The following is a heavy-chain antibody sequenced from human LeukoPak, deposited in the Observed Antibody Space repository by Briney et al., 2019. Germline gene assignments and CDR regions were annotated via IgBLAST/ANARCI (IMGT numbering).Heavy chain of an antibody. CDR2: INHSGSA. J-gene: IGHJ4*02. D-gene: IGHD3-22*01. V-gene: IGHV4-34*01. Sequence: PSETLSLTCAAYGGSFSAYYWTWIRQPPGKGLEWMGEINHSGSAKYNPSLQSRVTISVNTSKNQLSLKLTSVTAADTAVYYCARGIRYDYDSSAYVPFFFDYWGQGTLVTVSS. CDR3: ARGIRYDYDSSAYVPFFFDY. CDR1: GGSFSAYY.